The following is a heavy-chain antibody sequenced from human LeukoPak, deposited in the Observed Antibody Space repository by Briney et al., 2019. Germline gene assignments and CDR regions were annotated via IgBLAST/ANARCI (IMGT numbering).Heavy chain of an antibody. CDR1: GFTLSSYW. V-gene: IGHV3-7*03. CDR2: IKQDGSEK. Sequence: GGSLRLSCAASGFTLSSYWMSWVRQAPGKGLEWVANIKQDGSEKYYVDSVKGRFTISRDNAKNSLYLQMNSLRAEDTAVYYCASRIAAAGTPRKPSSMDYYYGMDVWGQGTTVTVSS. CDR3: ASRIAAAGTPRKPSSMDYYYGMDV. D-gene: IGHD6-13*01. J-gene: IGHJ6*02.